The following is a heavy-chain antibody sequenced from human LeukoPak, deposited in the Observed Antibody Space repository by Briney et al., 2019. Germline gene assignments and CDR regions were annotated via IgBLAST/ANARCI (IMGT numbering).Heavy chain of an antibody. CDR3: ARDKRYSSGWYYFDY. CDR1: GFTFSSYA. D-gene: IGHD6-19*01. Sequence: GRSLRLSCAASGFTFSSYAMHWVRQAPGKGLEWVAVISYDGSNKYYADSVKGRFTISRDNSKNTLYLQMNSPRAEDTAVYYCARDKRYSSGWYYFDYWGQGTLVTVSS. J-gene: IGHJ4*02. CDR2: ISYDGSNK. V-gene: IGHV3-30-3*01.